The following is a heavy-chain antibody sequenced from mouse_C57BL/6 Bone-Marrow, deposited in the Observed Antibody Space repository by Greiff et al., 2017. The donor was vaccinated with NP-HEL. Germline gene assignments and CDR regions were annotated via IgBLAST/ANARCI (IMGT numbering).Heavy chain of an antibody. V-gene: IGHV1-81*01. CDR2: IYPRSGNT. J-gene: IGHJ2*01. Sequence: QVQLKESGAELARPGASVKLSCKASGYTFTSYGISWVKQRTGQGLEWIGEIYPRSGNTYYNEKFKGKATLTADKSSSTAYMELRSLTSEDSAVYFCARLKEGYFDYWGQGTTLTVSS. CDR1: GYTFTSYG. CDR3: ARLKEGYFDY.